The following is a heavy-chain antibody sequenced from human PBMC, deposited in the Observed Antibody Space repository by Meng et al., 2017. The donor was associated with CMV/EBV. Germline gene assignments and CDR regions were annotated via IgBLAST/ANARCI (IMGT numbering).Heavy chain of an antibody. D-gene: IGHD2-2*01. J-gene: IGHJ5*02. CDR3: ARDRKVVPAGGWFDP. CDR1: GYTFTGYY. CDR2: INPNSGGT. V-gene: IGHV1-2*02. Sequence: ASVKVSCKASGYTFTGYYTHWVRQAPGQGLEWMGWINPNSGGTNYAQKFQGRVTMTRDTSISTAYMELSRLRSDDTAVYYCARDRKVVPAGGWFDPWGQGTLVTVSS.